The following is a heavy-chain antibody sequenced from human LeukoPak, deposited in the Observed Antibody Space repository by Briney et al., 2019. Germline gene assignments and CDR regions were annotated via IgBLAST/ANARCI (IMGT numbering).Heavy chain of an antibody. CDR2: ISTSSSYI. V-gene: IGHV3-21*01. J-gene: IGHJ4*02. D-gene: IGHD2-8*01. CDR3: ARDVGLMVHVLDY. Sequence: GGSLRLSCAASGFTFSSFSMNWVRQAPGKGLEGVSYISTSSSYIYYADSVKGRFTISRDNATVYLYLEINSLRAEATAVYYCARDVGLMVHVLDYWGQGILVTVPS. CDR1: GFTFSSFS.